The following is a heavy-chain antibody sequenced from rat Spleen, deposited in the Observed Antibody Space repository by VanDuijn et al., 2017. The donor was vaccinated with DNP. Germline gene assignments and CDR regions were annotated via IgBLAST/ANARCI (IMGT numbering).Heavy chain of an antibody. CDR2: IISDGSHT. CDR3: ARHRERPYFDY. J-gene: IGHJ2*01. CDR1: GFTFSDSA. V-gene: IGHV5-17*01. Sequence: EVQLVESGGGVVQPGNSLKLSCVASGFTFSDSAMAWVRQSPKKGLEWVATIISDGSHTFYRDSVQGRFTISRDNPKATLYLQMDSLTSEDTATYYCARHRERPYFDYWGQGVMVTVSS.